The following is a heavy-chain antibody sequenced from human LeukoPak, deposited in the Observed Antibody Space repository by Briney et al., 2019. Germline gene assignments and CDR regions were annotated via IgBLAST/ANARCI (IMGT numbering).Heavy chain of an antibody. Sequence: PGGSLRLSCAASGFTFSSYAMSWVRQAPGKGLEWVSAISGSGGSTYYADSVKGRFTISRDNSKNTLYLQMNSLRAEDTAVYYCAKGFGPIVGATGSWFDPWGQGTLVTVSS. J-gene: IGHJ5*02. V-gene: IGHV3-23*01. CDR1: GFTFSSYA. CDR3: AKGFGPIVGATGSWFDP. D-gene: IGHD1-26*01. CDR2: ISGSGGST.